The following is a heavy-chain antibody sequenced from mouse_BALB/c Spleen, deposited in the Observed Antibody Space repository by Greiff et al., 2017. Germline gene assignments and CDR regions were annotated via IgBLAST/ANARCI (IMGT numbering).Heavy chain of an antibody. CDR1: GFSLTGYG. CDR2: IYWDDDK. V-gene: IGHV8-12*01. Sequence: VMLVESGPGLVAPSQSLSITCTVSGFSLTGYGVNWVRQPPGKGLEWLAHIYWDDDKRYNPSLKSRLTISKDTSRNQVFLKITSVDTADTATYYCARRKDGNYEGYFDVWGAGTTVTVSS. J-gene: IGHJ1*01. D-gene: IGHD2-1*01. CDR3: ARRKDGNYEGYFDV.